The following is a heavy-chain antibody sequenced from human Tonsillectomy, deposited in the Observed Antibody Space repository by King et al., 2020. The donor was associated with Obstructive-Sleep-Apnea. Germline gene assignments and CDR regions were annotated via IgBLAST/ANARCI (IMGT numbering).Heavy chain of an antibody. CDR2: IYYSVST. D-gene: IGHD3-3*01. V-gene: IGHV4-39*07. CDR1: VGSISSSSYY. Sequence: QLQESGPGLVKPSETLSLTCTVSVGSISSSSYYWGWIRQPPGKGLEWIGSIYYSVSTYYNPSLKSRVTISVDTSKNQFSRKLSSVTAADTAVYYCARNAYDFWSGYYFLYWGQGTLVTVSS. J-gene: IGHJ4*02. CDR3: ARNAYDFWSGYYFLY.